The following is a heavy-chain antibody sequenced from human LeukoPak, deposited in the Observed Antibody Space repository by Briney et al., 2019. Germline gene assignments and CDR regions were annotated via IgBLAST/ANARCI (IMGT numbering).Heavy chain of an antibody. CDR1: GFTFSGSA. CDR3: AVAGQGYFQH. V-gene: IGHV3-73*01. D-gene: IGHD6-19*01. Sequence: GGSLGLSCAASGFTFSGSAMHWVRQASGKGLEWVGRVRSKANSYATAYAASVKGRFTISRDDSKNTAYLQMNSLKTEDTAVYYCAVAGQGYFQHWGQGTLVTVSS. J-gene: IGHJ1*01. CDR2: VRSKANSYAT.